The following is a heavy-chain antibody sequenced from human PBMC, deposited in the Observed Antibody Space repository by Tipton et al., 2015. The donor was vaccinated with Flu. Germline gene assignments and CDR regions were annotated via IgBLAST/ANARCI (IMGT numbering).Heavy chain of an antibody. J-gene: IGHJ6*02. D-gene: IGHD5-18*01. CDR3: AREGGYSYGFATYGMDV. V-gene: IGHV1-69*10. CDR2: IIPILGIA. CDR1: GYTFTGYY. Sequence: QVQLVQSGAEVKKPGASVKVSCKASGYTFTGYYMHWVRQAPGQGLEWMGGIIPILGIANYAQKFQGRVTITADESTSTAYMELSSLRSEDTAVYYCAREGGYSYGFATYGMDVWGQGTTVTVSS.